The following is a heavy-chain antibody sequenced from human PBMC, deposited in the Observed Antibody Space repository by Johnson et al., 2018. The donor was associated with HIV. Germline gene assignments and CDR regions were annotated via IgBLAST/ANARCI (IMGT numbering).Heavy chain of an antibody. CDR3: ASQSGSYLGDAFDI. CDR1: GFTFSTYA. V-gene: IGHV3-30*04. D-gene: IGHD1-26*01. J-gene: IGHJ3*02. CDR2: ISYDGSNK. Sequence: QVQLVESGGGLVQPGRSLRLSCAASGFTFSTYAMHWVRQAPGKGLEWVAVISYDGSNKYYADSVKGRFTISRDNAKNTLYLQMNSLRAEDTAVYYCASQSGSYLGDAFDIWGQGTMVTVSS.